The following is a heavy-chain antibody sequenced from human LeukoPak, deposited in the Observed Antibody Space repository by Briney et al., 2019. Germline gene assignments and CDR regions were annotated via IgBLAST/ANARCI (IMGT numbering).Heavy chain of an antibody. Sequence: GASVKVSCKASGGTFSSYAISWVRQAPGQGLEWMGRIIPILGIANYAQKFQGRVTITADKSTSTAYMELSSLRSEDTAVYYCARDRGDYGGKVTTGLFDYWGQGTLVTVSS. V-gene: IGHV1-69*04. CDR2: IIPILGIA. CDR1: GGTFSSYA. D-gene: IGHD4-17*01. CDR3: ARDRGDYGGKVTTGLFDY. J-gene: IGHJ4*02.